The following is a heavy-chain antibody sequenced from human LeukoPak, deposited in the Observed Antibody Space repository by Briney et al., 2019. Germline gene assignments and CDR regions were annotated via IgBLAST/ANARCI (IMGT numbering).Heavy chain of an antibody. V-gene: IGHV4-59*12. CDR3: AVTAYYYDSSGYYLDY. CDR2: IYYSGST. Sequence: SETLSLTCTVSGGSISSYYWSWIRQPPGKGLEWIGYIYYSGSTNYNPSLKSRVTISVDTSKNQFSLKLSSVTAADTAVYYCAVTAYYYDSSGYYLDYWGQGTLVTVSS. CDR1: GGSISSYY. D-gene: IGHD3-22*01. J-gene: IGHJ4*02.